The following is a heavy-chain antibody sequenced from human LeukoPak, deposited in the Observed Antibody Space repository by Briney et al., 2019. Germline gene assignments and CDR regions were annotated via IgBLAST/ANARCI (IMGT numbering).Heavy chain of an antibody. Sequence: GGSLRLSCAASGFTFSNYGMSWLRQAPGKGLEWVSAITGSGDDAYYADSVHGRFTMSRDNSKSTLYLQMSSLRVEDTAAYYCAKESRGSSPEFWGQGTLVTVSS. V-gene: IGHV3-23*01. CDR2: ITGSGDDA. CDR1: GFTFSNYG. J-gene: IGHJ1*01. CDR3: AKESRGSSPEF. D-gene: IGHD1-26*01.